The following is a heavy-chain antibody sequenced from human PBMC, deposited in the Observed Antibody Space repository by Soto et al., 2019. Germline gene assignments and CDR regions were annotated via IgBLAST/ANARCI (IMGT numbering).Heavy chain of an antibody. CDR3: ARGLEWLLPHDGFDI. CDR2: INPSGGST. V-gene: IGHV1-46*01. J-gene: IGHJ3*02. Sequence: ASVKVSCKASGYTFTSYYMHWVRQAPGQGLEWMGIINPSGGSTSYAQKFQGRVTMTRDTSTSTVYMELSSLRSEDTAVYYCARGLEWLLPHDGFDIWGQGTMVTVSS. D-gene: IGHD3-22*01. CDR1: GYTFTSYY.